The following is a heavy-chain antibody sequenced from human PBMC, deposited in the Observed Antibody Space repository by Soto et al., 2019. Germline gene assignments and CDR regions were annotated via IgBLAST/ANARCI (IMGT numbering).Heavy chain of an antibody. CDR1: GGSISSGGYY. J-gene: IGHJ4*02. CDR3: ARVGYSGYDDWEDYFDY. D-gene: IGHD5-12*01. Sequence: SETLSLTCTVSGGSISSGGYYWSWIRQHPGKGLEWIGYIYYSRSTYYNPSLKSRVTISVDTSKNQFSLKLSSVTATDTAVYYCARVGYSGYDDWEDYFDYWGQGTLVTVSS. V-gene: IGHV4-31*03. CDR2: IYYSRST.